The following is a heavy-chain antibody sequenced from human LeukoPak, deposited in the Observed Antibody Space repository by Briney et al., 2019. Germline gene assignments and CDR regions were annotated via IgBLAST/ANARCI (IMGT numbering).Heavy chain of an antibody. Sequence: PSETLSLTCTVSGGSISSGDYYWSWIRQPPGKGLEWIGSIYYSGSTYYNPSLKSRVTISVDTSKNQFSLKLSSVTAADTAVYYCARVQVSSGGFGELLYVSYPQAGFDYWGQGTLVTVSS. CDR2: IYYSGST. D-gene: IGHD3-10*01. CDR3: ARVQVSSGGFGELLYVSYPQAGFDY. J-gene: IGHJ4*02. V-gene: IGHV4-39*07. CDR1: GGSISSGDYY.